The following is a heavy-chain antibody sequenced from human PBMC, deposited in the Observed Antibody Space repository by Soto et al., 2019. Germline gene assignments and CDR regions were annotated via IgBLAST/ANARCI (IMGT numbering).Heavy chain of an antibody. CDR2: ISYDGSNK. D-gene: IGHD6-13*01. J-gene: IGHJ3*02. CDR3: ARDVGPIAAAFDDAFDI. CDR1: GFTFSSYA. Sequence: GSLRLSCAASGFTFSSYAMHWVRQAPGKGLEWVAVISYDGSNKYYADSVKGRFTISRDNSKNTLYLQMNSLRAEGTAVYYCARDVGPIAAAFDDAFDIWGQGTMVTVSS. V-gene: IGHV3-30-3*01.